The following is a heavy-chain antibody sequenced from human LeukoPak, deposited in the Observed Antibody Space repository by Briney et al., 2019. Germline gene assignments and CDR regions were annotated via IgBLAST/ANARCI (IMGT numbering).Heavy chain of an antibody. D-gene: IGHD3-16*01. CDR1: GYIFTSYA. CDR3: ARDVGGNYDYVWGSYRVDY. J-gene: IGHJ4*02. CDR2: ISAYNGNT. V-gene: IGHV1-18*01. Sequence: ASVTVSCTASGYIFTSYAMHWVRQAPGQGLEWMGWISAYNGNTNYAQKLQGRVTMTTDTSTSTAYMELRSLRSDDTAVYYCARDVGGNYDYVWGSYRVDYWGQGTLVTVSS.